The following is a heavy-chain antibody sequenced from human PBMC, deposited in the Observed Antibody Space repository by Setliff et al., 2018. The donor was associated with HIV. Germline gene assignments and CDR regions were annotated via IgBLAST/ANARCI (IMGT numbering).Heavy chain of an antibody. CDR3: ARDVRYSFGYNWFDP. V-gene: IGHV4-4*07. Sequence: PSETLSLTCTVSGGSISSYYWSWIRQPAGKGLEWIGRIYTSGSTYYNPSLKSRVTISVDTSKNQFSLKVNSVTAADTVVYYCARDVRYSFGYNWFDPWGQGTLVTVSS. D-gene: IGHD5-18*01. CDR1: GGSISSYY. J-gene: IGHJ5*02. CDR2: IYTSGST.